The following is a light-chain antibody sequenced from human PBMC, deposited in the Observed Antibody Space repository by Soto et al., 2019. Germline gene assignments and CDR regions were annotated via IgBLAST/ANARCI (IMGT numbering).Light chain of an antibody. Sequence: QSVLTQPPSVSEAPRQRVTISCSGSSSNIGNNAVNWYQQLPGKAPKLLIYYDVLLPSGVSDRFSGSKSATSASLAISGLQSEDEADHYCAAWDDSLNGYVFGTGTKVTVL. J-gene: IGLJ1*01. CDR2: YDV. V-gene: IGLV1-36*01. CDR3: AAWDDSLNGYV. CDR1: SSNIGNNA.